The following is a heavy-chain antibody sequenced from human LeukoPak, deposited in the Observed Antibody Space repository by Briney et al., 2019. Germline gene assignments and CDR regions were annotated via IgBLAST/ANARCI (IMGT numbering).Heavy chain of an antibody. CDR1: GFTFSSYA. CDR2: INGGGVNT. D-gene: IGHD6-13*01. V-gene: IGHV3-23*01. Sequence: GGSLRLSCAASGFTFSSYAMSWVRQAPGKGLEWVSVINGGGVNTYYADSVKGRFTISRDNSKDTLYLQMNSLRAEDTAVYYCAIRYSSSWYSFGYWGQGTLVTVSS. CDR3: AIRYSSSWYSFGY. J-gene: IGHJ4*02.